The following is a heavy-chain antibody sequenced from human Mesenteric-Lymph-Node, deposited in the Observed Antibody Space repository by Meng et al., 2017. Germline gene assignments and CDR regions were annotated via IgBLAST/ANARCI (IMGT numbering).Heavy chain of an antibody. J-gene: IGHJ4*02. V-gene: IGHV4-31*03. D-gene: IGHD6-13*01. CDR1: GGSISSGGYY. CDR3: ASQKLNRREY. Sequence: LRLSCTVSGGSISSGGYYWSWIRQHPGKGLEWIGYIYYSGSTYYNPSLKSRVTISVDTSKNQFSLKLSSVTAADTAVYYCASQKLNRREYWGQGTLVTVSS. CDR2: IYYSGST.